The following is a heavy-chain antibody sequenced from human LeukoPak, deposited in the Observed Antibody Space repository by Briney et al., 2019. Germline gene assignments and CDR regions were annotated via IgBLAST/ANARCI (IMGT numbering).Heavy chain of an antibody. CDR3: ARLGARQMLEY. CDR2: IKQDGGQI. CDR1: EFTFSSYW. J-gene: IGHJ4*02. D-gene: IGHD4-17*01. Sequence: GGSLRLSCAASEFTFSSYWMSWVRQAPGKGLEWAANIKQDGGQIYYLDSVKGRFTVSRDNAKNSLYLQMNSLRAEDTAVYYCARLGARQMLEYWGQGTLVTVSS. V-gene: IGHV3-7*01.